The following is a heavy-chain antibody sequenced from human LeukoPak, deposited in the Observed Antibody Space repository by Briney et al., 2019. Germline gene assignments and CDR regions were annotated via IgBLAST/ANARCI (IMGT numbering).Heavy chain of an antibody. CDR3: AKEGSS. CDR1: GFTFSSYG. Sequence: GGSLRLSCAASGFTFSSYGIHWVRQAPGKGLEWVAVISYDGSNKYYADSVKGRFTISRDNSKNTLYLQMNSLRAEDTAVYYCAKEGSSWGQGTLVTVSS. V-gene: IGHV3-30*18. J-gene: IGHJ4*02. CDR2: ISYDGSNK. D-gene: IGHD6-13*01.